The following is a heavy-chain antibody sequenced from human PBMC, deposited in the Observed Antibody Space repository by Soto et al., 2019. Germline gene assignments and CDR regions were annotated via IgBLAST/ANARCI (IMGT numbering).Heavy chain of an antibody. CDR2: IYYSGST. CDR1: GGSISSGGYY. J-gene: IGHJ4*02. V-gene: IGHV4-31*03. CDR3: ARGQRGGAAAGTFNY. Sequence: QVQLQESGPGLVKPSQTLSLTCTVSGGSISSGGYYWSWIRQHPGKGLEWIGYIYYSGSTYYNPSLKSRVTIAVDTSKNQFSLKLSSVTAADTAVYYCARGQRGGAAAGTFNYWGQGTLVTVSS. D-gene: IGHD6-13*01.